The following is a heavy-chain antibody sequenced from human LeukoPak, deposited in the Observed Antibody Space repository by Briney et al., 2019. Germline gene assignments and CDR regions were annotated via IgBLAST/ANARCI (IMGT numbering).Heavy chain of an antibody. CDR2: IYYSGST. CDR3: ARGPTINYYDSSGHDWEWGG. D-gene: IGHD3-22*01. Sequence: SETLSLTCTVSGGSISSYYWSWIRQPPGKGLEWIGYIYYSGSTNYNPSLKSRVTISVDTSKNQFSLKLSSVTAADTAVYYCARGPTINYYDSSGHDWEWGGWGQGTLVTVSS. V-gene: IGHV4-59*01. J-gene: IGHJ4*02. CDR1: GGSISSYY.